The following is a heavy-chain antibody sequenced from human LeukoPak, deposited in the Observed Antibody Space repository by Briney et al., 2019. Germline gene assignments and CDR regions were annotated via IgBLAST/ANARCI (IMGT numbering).Heavy chain of an antibody. CDR3: AKTTVAARSVWWFDP. CDR2: ISGSGGST. CDR1: GFTFSSYA. Sequence: GGSLRLSCAASGFTFSSYAMSWVRQAPGKGLEWVSAISGSGGSTYYADSVKGRFTISRDNSKNTLYLQMNSLRAEDTAVYYCAKTTVAARSVWWFDPWGQGTLVTVSS. D-gene: IGHD6-19*01. V-gene: IGHV3-23*01. J-gene: IGHJ5*02.